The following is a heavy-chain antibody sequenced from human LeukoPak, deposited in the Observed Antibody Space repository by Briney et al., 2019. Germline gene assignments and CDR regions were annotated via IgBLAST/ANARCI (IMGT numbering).Heavy chain of an antibody. CDR2: IKQDGSEK. CDR3: AKDQYSAEGASDY. CDR1: GFTFSNYW. J-gene: IGHJ4*02. V-gene: IGHV3-7*01. D-gene: IGHD5-12*01. Sequence: GGSLRLSCAASGFTFSNYWMSWVRQAPGKGLEWVANIKQDGSEKYYVDSVRGRFAISRDNAKNSMYLQMNSLRAEDTAVYYCAKDQYSAEGASDYWGQGTLVTVSS.